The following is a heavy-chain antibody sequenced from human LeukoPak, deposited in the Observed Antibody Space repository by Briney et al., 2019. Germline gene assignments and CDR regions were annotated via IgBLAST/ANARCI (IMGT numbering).Heavy chain of an antibody. V-gene: IGHV3-7*01. CDR3: AREGFRETTVTIDY. Sequence: GGSLRLSCAASGFTFSNYWMTWVRQAPGKGLEWVANIKQDGSEKYYVDSVKGRFTISRDNAKNSLYLQMNSLRAEDTAVYYCAREGFRETTVTIDYWGQGTLVTVSS. CDR2: IKQDGSEK. J-gene: IGHJ4*02. D-gene: IGHD4-17*01. CDR1: GFTFSNYW.